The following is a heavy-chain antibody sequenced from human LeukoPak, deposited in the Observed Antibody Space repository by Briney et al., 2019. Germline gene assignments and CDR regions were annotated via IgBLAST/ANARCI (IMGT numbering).Heavy chain of an antibody. CDR1: GFTLTSYA. V-gene: IGHV3-64D*06. Sequence: GGAPRPSCSASGFTLTSYAMHWVRQAPRKGLENFFAICSNGGSTNYADSVKGRFTISRDNSKNTLYLQMSSLRADDTAVYYCVRRLPTTPHYYFDYWGQGTLVTVSS. D-gene: IGHD2-21*02. CDR2: ICSNGGST. J-gene: IGHJ4*02. CDR3: VRRLPTTPHYYFDY.